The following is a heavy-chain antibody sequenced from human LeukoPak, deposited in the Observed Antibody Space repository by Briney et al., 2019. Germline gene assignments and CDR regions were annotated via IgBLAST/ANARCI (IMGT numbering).Heavy chain of an antibody. D-gene: IGHD3-10*01. CDR2: VSNRGIS. Sequence: SETLTLTCTVSGGSVSDYYWSWIRQSPGKGLEWIGYVSNRGISNYSPSLRSRIFISADTSKKQVSLKLTSVTAADTSVYYCARGRFNMARGVMKTVWFDPWTQGTQVIVSS. J-gene: IGHJ5*02. CDR1: GGSVSDYY. CDR3: ARGRFNMARGVMKTVWFDP. V-gene: IGHV4-59*02.